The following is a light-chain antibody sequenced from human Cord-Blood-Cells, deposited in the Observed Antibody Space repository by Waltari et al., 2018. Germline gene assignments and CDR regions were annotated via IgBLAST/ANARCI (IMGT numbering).Light chain of an antibody. J-gene: IGKJ4*01. Sequence: QSVSSSYLAWYQQKPGQAPRLLTYGASSRATGIPDRFSGSGSGTDFTLTISRLEPEDFAVYYCQQYGSSPLTFGGGTKVEIK. CDR3: QQYGSSPLT. V-gene: IGKV3-20*01. CDR1: QSVSSSY. CDR2: GAS.